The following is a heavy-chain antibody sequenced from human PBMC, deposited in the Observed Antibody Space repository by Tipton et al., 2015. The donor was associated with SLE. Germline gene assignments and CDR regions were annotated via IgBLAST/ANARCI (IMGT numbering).Heavy chain of an antibody. V-gene: IGHV4-34*01. CDR3: ARDISGYSSSWFYYYSAMDV. J-gene: IGHJ6*02. CDR2: INHSGST. D-gene: IGHD6-13*01. CDR1: GGSFSGYS. Sequence: GLVKPSETLSLTCAVYGGSFSGYSWSWIRQPPGKGLEWIGEINHSGSTNYNPSLKSRVTISLDTSKNQFSLKLTSVTTADTAVYHCARDISGYSSSWFYYYSAMDVWGQGP.